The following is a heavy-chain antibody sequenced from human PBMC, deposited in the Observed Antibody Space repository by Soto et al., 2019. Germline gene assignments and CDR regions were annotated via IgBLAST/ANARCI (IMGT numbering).Heavy chain of an antibody. CDR2: ISTDGDIT. CDR1: GFTFSSYW. CDR3: ASSGRGPYDILTGYYNREFLFDP. Sequence: GSLRLSCAASGFTFSSYWMHWVRQTPGKGLVWVSRISTDGDITTYADSVKGRFTISRDNAKNTVYLQMNSLRAEDTAVYYCASSGRGPYDILTGYYNREFLFDPWGQGTLVTVSS. V-gene: IGHV3-74*01. D-gene: IGHD3-9*01. J-gene: IGHJ5*02.